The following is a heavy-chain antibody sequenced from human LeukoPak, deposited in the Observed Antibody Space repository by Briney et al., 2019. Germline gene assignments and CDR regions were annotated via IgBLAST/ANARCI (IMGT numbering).Heavy chain of an antibody. CDR1: GFTFSSYA. Sequence: PGGSLRLSCAASGFTFSSYAMNWVRQAPGKGLGWVSSISESGGTTDYADSVKGRFTISRDNSKNTLYLQMNSLRAEDTAVYYCARQWLINGWGQGILVTVSS. V-gene: IGHV3-23*01. CDR3: ARQWLING. J-gene: IGHJ4*02. CDR2: ISESGGTT. D-gene: IGHD6-19*01.